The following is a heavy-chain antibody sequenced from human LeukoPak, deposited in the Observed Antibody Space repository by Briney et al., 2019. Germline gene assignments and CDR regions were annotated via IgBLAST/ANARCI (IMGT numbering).Heavy chain of an antibody. CDR3: ARRIAAAGFDY. Sequence: GGSLRLSCAASGFTFSSYGMHWVRPAPGKGLEWVALIWYDGNNKYYADSVKGRLIISRDNSKDTLFLQMNSLRVEDTAVYYCARRIAAAGFDYWGQGTLVTVSS. D-gene: IGHD6-13*01. J-gene: IGHJ4*02. CDR2: IWYDGNNK. V-gene: IGHV3-33*01. CDR1: GFTFSSYG.